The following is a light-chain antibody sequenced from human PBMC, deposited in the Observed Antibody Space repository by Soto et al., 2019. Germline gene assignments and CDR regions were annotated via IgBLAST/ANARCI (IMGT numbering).Light chain of an antibody. CDR1: RSNIGRNF. CDR2: RNN. Sequence: QSALAQSPSASGTPGQRVTISCSGSRSNIGRNFAYWYQHVPGTAPRLLIQRNNERPSGVPDRFSGSKSGTSVSLAISGLRSEDEATYYCAAWDDTLDAQVFGGGTQRPS. V-gene: IGLV1-47*01. J-gene: IGLJ3*02. CDR3: AAWDDTLDAQV.